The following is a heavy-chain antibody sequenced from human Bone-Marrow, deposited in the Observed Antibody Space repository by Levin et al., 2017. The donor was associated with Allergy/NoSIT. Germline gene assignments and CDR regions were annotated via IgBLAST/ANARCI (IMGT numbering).Heavy chain of an antibody. CDR1: GYTFTDYY. CDR3: ARDPDYYDRAFDI. CDR2: INPNSGGT. J-gene: IGHJ3*02. V-gene: IGHV1-2*02. Sequence: GASVKVSCKASGYTFTDYYMNWVRQAPGQGLEWMGWINPNSGGTNYAQKFQGRVTMTRDTSISTAYMELSGLRSDDTPVYYCARDPDYYDRAFDIWGQGTMVTVSS. D-gene: IGHD3-22*01.